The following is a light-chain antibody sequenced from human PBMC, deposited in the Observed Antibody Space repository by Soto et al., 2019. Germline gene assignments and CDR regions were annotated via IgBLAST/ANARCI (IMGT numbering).Light chain of an antibody. CDR2: DAS. CDR1: QSVGSY. Sequence: EIVLTQSPATLSLSPGERATLSCRASQSVGSYLAWYQQKPGQAPRLLIYDASSRATCIPARFSGSGSGTDFTLTISSLEPEDFAVYYCQQRSNWPPGITFGPGTKVDIK. J-gene: IGKJ3*01. CDR3: QQRSNWPPGIT. V-gene: IGKV3-11*01.